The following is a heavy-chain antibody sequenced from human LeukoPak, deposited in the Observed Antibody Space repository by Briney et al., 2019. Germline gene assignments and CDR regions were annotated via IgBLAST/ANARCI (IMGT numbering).Heavy chain of an antibody. J-gene: IGHJ6*03. Sequence: SETLSLTCTVSGGSISSYYWSWIRQPPGKGLEWIGYIYYSGSTNYNPSLKSRVTISVDTSKNQLSLKLSSVTAADTAVYYCAKGGYCSSTSCPPYYYMDVWGKGTTVTVSS. CDR1: GGSISSYY. V-gene: IGHV4-59*01. D-gene: IGHD2-2*03. CDR2: IYYSGST. CDR3: AKGGYCSSTSCPPYYYMDV.